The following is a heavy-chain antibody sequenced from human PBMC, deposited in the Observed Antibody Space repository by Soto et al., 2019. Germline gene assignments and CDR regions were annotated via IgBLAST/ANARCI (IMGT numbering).Heavy chain of an antibody. CDR1: GGTFSSYA. J-gene: IGHJ6*01. CDR3: AXXXXXXXXXXXVXXKXGXDV. Sequence: XVSXKASGGTFSSYAFSWVRQAPGQGLEWMGGIIPIFGRANYAQKFQGRVTITADESTSTGYMELSSLRPEDTAVYYCAXXXXXXXXXXXVXXKXGXDVXXXGTTVTVSX. V-gene: IGHV1-69*01. CDR2: IIPIFGRA.